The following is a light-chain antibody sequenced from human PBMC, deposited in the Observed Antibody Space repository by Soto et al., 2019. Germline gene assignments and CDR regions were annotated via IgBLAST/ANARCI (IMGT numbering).Light chain of an antibody. V-gene: IGKV3-11*01. CDR2: EAS. Sequence: IVLKQSPATLSVSPGERATLSCRTSQSVSVYLDWYQQKPGQAPRLLISEASNRATGIPARISGSGFGTDFTLTITRMEPEDFAVYYCRQYGDSPQTFGPGTKVDIK. CDR1: QSVSVY. J-gene: IGKJ1*01. CDR3: RQYGDSPQT.